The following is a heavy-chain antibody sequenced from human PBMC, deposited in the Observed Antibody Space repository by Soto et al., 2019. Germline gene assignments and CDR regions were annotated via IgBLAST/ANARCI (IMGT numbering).Heavy chain of an antibody. D-gene: IGHD2-15*01. CDR1: GFTFNNYA. Sequence: GGSRRLSCAASGFTFNNYAMSWVRQAPGKGLEWVSAISGSGDNTDYTDSVKGRFTISRDNSKNTLYLQMDSLRAEDTAVYYCSKETRYCSGSSCYPRNYFEYWGQGTLVTVSS. V-gene: IGHV3-23*01. CDR3: SKETRYCSGSSCYPRNYFEY. CDR2: ISGSGDNT. J-gene: IGHJ4*02.